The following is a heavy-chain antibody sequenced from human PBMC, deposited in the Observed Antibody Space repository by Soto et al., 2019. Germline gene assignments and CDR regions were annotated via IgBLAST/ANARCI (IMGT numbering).Heavy chain of an antibody. Sequence: GESLKISCKGSGYSFTSYWISWVRQMPGKGLEWMGRIDPSDSYTNYSPSFQGHVTISADKSISTAYLQWSSLKASDTAMYYCARGVASSTYYDFWSGYSSPNNWFDPWGQGTLVTVSS. J-gene: IGHJ5*02. CDR1: GYSFTSYW. CDR3: ARGVASSTYYDFWSGYSSPNNWFDP. D-gene: IGHD3-3*01. V-gene: IGHV5-10-1*01. CDR2: IDPSDSYT.